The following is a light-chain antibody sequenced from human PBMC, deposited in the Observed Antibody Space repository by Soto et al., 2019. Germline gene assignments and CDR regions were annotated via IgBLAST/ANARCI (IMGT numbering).Light chain of an antibody. V-gene: IGKV3-15*01. CDR2: GAS. Sequence: EIVMTQSPATLSVAPGERVTLSCRASQGVSRKLAWYQHKSGQAPRLLISGASAGATGLPARFSGSGSGTEFTLTISSLQSEDCAIYYCQQYHTWPISFGGGTKVEIK. J-gene: IGKJ4*01. CDR3: QQYHTWPIS. CDR1: QGVSRK.